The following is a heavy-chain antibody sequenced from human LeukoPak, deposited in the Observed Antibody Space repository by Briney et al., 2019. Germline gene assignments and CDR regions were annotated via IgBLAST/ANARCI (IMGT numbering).Heavy chain of an antibody. CDR2: IWSDGSRK. J-gene: IGHJ4*02. CDR1: GFKFNGYG. Sequence: GGSLRLSCAASGFKFNGYGMHWVRQAPGKGLEWVAVIWSDGSRKYYADSVKGRFTISRDNSKNTLYLQMSGLSADDTAVYYCARALYSGAWYGHDYWGQGTLVTASS. CDR3: ARALYSGAWYGHDY. D-gene: IGHD6-19*01. V-gene: IGHV3-33*01.